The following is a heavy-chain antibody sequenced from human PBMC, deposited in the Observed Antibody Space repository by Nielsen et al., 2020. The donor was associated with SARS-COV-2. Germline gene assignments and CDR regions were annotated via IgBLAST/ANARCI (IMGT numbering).Heavy chain of an antibody. CDR2: IKQDGSEK. CDR1: GFTFSSYG. Sequence: GESLKISCAASGFTFSSYGMHWVRQAPGKGLEWVANIKQDGSEKYYVDSVKGRFTISRDNAKNSLYLQMNSLRAEDTAVYYCARGRLRFLEWLTHFDYWGQGTLVTVSS. D-gene: IGHD3-3*01. CDR3: ARGRLRFLEWLTHFDY. V-gene: IGHV3-7*03. J-gene: IGHJ4*02.